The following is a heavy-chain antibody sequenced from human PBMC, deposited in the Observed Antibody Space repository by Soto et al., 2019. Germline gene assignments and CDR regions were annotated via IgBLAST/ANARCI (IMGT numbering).Heavy chain of an antibody. D-gene: IGHD6-13*01. CDR3: ARCPSLAAAGTWGFDY. CDR1: GGSISSISYY. CDR2: IYYGGST. J-gene: IGHJ4*02. Sequence: PSETLSLTCTVSGGSISSISYYWGWIRQPPGKGLEWIGSIYYGGSTYYNPSLKSRVTISVDTSKNQFSLKLSSVTAADTAVYYCARCPSLAAAGTWGFDYWGQGTLVTVSS. V-gene: IGHV4-39*01.